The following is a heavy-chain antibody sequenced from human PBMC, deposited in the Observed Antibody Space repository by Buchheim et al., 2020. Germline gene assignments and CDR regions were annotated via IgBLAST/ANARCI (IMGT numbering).Heavy chain of an antibody. J-gene: IGHJ4*02. D-gene: IGHD4-17*01. CDR2: IYYSGST. CDR3: ASHDYGDYHPGY. V-gene: IGHV4-59*01. CDR1: GGSISSYY. Sequence: QVQLQESGPGLVKPSETLSLTCTVSGGSISSYYWSWIRQPPGKGLEWIGYIYYSGSTNYNPSLKSRVTISVDTSKNQFSLKLSSVTAADTAVYYCASHDYGDYHPGYWGQGTL.